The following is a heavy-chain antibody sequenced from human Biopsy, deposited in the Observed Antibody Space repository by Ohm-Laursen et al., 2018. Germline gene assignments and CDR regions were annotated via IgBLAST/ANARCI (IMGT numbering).Heavy chain of an antibody. Sequence: SETLSLTCTVSGGSFTGHYGTWIRQPPGKGLGWIGHISHTGYTSYKSSLKSRVTISLDTSRKHFSLRLTSLAAADTAVYYCARGSNEYGGLYFPHWGQGTLVTVSS. J-gene: IGHJ1*01. V-gene: IGHV4-59*11. CDR3: ARGSNEYGGLYFPH. CDR2: ISHTGYT. CDR1: GGSFTGHY. D-gene: IGHD4-23*01.